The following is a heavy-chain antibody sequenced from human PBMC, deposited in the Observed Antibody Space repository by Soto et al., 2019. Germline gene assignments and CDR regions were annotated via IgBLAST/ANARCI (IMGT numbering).Heavy chain of an antibody. D-gene: IGHD5-18*01. J-gene: IGHJ6*02. V-gene: IGHV4-34*01. CDR2: INHSGST. CDR3: ARGWGYSYGSGRFYYYYGMDV. Sequence: PSETLSLTCAVYGGSFRGYYWSWIRQPPGKGLEWIGEINHSGSTNYNPSLKSRVTISVDTSKNQFSLKLSSVTAADTAVYYCARGWGYSYGSGRFYYYYGMDVWGQGTTVTVSS. CDR1: GGSFRGYY.